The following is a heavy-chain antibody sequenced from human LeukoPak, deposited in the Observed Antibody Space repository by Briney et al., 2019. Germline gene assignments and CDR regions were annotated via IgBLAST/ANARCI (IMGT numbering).Heavy chain of an antibody. V-gene: IGHV4-39*07. Sequence: SETLSLTCTVSGGSISSSYYWGWIRQPPGKGLEWIGSISYSGSTYYNPSLKSRVTISVDTSKNQFSLKLSSVTAADTAVYYCAGLDVDTAMVGVGGTSTRQYYFDYWGQGTLVTVSS. J-gene: IGHJ4*02. D-gene: IGHD5-18*01. CDR2: ISYSGST. CDR1: GGSISSSYY. CDR3: AGLDVDTAMVGVGGTSTRQYYFDY.